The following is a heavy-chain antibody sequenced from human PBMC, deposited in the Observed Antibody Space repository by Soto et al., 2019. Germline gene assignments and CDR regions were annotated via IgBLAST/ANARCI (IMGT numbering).Heavy chain of an antibody. CDR2: IDHSGST. CDR3: ASQSRYCSSTSCYGWWFDP. D-gene: IGHD2-2*01. V-gene: IGHV4-34*01. J-gene: IGHJ5*02. CDR1: GGSFSAYY. Sequence: PSETLSLTCVVDGGSFSAYYWSWIRQPPWKGLEFIGEIDHSGSTNYNPSLKSRVTISVDTSKNQFSLKLSSVTAADTAVYYCASQSRYCSSTSCYGWWFDPWGQGTLVTVS.